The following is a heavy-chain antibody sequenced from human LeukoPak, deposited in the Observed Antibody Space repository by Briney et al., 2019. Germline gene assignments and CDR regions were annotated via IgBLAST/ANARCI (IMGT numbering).Heavy chain of an antibody. CDR2: TKQDGSER. Sequence: GGSLRLFCGASGLTFNSYWVSWVRQAWGKGLEGVADTKQDGSERYYMYSVKGRFTISRDNAKNSLSLQMNSLRAEDTAVYYCARDLRVGVATLHSFDIWGQGTLVTVSS. J-gene: IGHJ3*02. CDR3: ARDLRVGVATLHSFDI. V-gene: IGHV3-7*01. D-gene: IGHD5-12*01. CDR1: GLTFNSYW.